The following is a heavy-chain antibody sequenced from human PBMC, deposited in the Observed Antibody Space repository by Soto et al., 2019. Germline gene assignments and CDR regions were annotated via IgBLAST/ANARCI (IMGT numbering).Heavy chain of an antibody. V-gene: IGHV3-66*01. D-gene: IGHD2-2*02. J-gene: IGHJ4*02. CDR3: ASRPGVINPPDVYPLDY. CDR2: LYSGGST. Sequence: EVQLEQSGGGLGQPGGSLRLSCAASGITVSDRFMSWVRQPPGKGLEWVSFLYSGGSTYYADYVKGRLAISRDNSKNTLYLQMNSLRVEDTAVYYWASRPGVINPPDVYPLDYWGQGTLVTVST. CDR1: GITVSDRF.